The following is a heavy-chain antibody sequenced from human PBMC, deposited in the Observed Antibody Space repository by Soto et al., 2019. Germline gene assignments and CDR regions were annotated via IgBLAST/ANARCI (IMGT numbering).Heavy chain of an antibody. CDR1: GGSISSGGYS. J-gene: IGHJ5*02. D-gene: IGHD4-4*01. Sequence: SETLSLTCAVSGGSISSGGYSWSWIRQPPGKGLEWIGYIYHSGSTYYNPSLKSRVTISVDRSKNQFSLKLSSVTAADTAVYYCARGINDYSTDNWFDPWGQRTLVTVSS. CDR2: IYHSGST. CDR3: ARGINDYSTDNWFDP. V-gene: IGHV4-30-2*01.